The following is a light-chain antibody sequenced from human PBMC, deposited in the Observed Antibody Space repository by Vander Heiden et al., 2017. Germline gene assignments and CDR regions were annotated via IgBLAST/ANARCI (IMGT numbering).Light chain of an antibody. CDR2: GAS. V-gene: IGKV3-20*01. J-gene: IGKJ2*01. Sequence: EIWLTQSPGTLSLSPGERATLSCRASQSVSSSYLAWYQQKPGQAPRLLIYGASSRATGIPDRFSGSGSGTDFTLTISRLEPEDFAVYYCQQDGSSPRTFGQGTKLXIK. CDR1: QSVSSSY. CDR3: QQDGSSPRT.